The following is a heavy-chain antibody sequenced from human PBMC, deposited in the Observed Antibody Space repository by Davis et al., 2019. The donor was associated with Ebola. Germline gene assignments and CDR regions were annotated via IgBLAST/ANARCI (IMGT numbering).Heavy chain of an antibody. J-gene: IGHJ6*03. CDR1: GFTFSSYG. V-gene: IGHV3-30*02. CDR2: IRYDGSNK. CDR3: AKDLYSSSWWGGYYYYYMDA. Sequence: PGGSLRLSCAASGFTFSSYGMHWVRQAPGKGLEWVAFIRYDGSNKYYADSVKGRFTISRDNSKNTLYLQMNSLRAEDTAVYYCAKDLYSSSWWGGYYYYYMDAWGKGTTVTVSS. D-gene: IGHD6-13*01.